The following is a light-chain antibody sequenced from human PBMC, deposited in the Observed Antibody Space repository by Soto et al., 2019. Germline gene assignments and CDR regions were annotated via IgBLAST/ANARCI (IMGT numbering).Light chain of an antibody. CDR2: GNS. CDR1: SSNIGAGYD. Sequence: QAVLTQPPSVSGAPGQRVTISCTGSSSNIGAGYDVHWYQQLPGTAPKLLIYGNSNRPSGVPDRFSGSKSGTSASLAITGLQAENEADYYCQSYDSSLSGFLYVFGTGTMVTVL. CDR3: QSYDSSLSGFLYV. J-gene: IGLJ1*01. V-gene: IGLV1-40*01.